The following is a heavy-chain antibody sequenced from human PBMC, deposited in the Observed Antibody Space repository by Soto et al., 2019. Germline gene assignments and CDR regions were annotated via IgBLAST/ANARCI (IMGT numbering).Heavy chain of an antibody. V-gene: IGHV1-18*01. Sequence: ASVKVSCKASGYTFTSYCISWVLQAPGQGLEWMGWISAYNGNTNYAQKLQGRVTMTTDTSTSTAYMELRSLRSDDTAVYYCARRGPHTALYGMDVWGQGTTVTVSS. CDR1: GYTFTSYC. D-gene: IGHD5-18*01. J-gene: IGHJ6*02. CDR2: ISAYNGNT. CDR3: ARRGPHTALYGMDV.